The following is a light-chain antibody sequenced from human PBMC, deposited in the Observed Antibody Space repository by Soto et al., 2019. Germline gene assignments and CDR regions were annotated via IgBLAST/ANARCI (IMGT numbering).Light chain of an antibody. V-gene: IGLV2-14*01. CDR1: TSDVGGYNY. CDR3: LSKTSRISYV. J-gene: IGLJ1*01. Sequence: QSVLTQPASVSGSPGQSITISCTGTTSDVGGYNYVSWYQQHPGKVPKLLIHEVSNRPSWVSNRFSGSKSGNTASLTISGLQAEDEAAYYFLSKTSRISYVFGTGTKVTVL. CDR2: EVS.